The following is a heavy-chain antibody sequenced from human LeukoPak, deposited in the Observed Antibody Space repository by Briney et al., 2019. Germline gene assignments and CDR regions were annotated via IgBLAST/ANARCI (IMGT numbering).Heavy chain of an antibody. V-gene: IGHV3-48*03. CDR3: AREKPELDY. CDR1: GFTVSSYE. CDR2: ISSSGSTI. Sequence: GGSLRLSCAASGFTVSSYEMNWVRQAPGKGLEWVSYISSSGSTIYYADSVKGRFTISRDNAKNSLYLQMKSLRVEDTAVYYCAREKPELDYWGQGTLVTVSS. J-gene: IGHJ4*02.